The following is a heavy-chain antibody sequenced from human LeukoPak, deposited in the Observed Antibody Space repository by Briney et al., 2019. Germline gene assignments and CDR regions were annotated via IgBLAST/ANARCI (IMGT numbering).Heavy chain of an antibody. CDR1: GFTFSSYE. J-gene: IGHJ4*02. CDR2: ISSSGSTI. D-gene: IGHD1-26*01. V-gene: IGHV3-48*03. CDR3: ARILVGATSPEGLDY. Sequence: GGSLRLSCAASGFTFSSYEMNWVRQAPGKGLEWVSYISSSGSTIYYADSVKGRFTISRDNAKNSLYLQMNSLRAEDTAVYYCARILVGATSPEGLDYWGQGTLAPVSS.